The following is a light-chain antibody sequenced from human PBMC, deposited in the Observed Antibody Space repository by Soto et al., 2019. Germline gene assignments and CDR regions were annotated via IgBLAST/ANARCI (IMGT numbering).Light chain of an antibody. Sequence: QLVLTQPPSVSGAPGQRVTISCTGSSSNIGAGYDVHWYQQLPGTAPKLLIDCNSNRPSGLPDRFSGSKSGTSSSLAITGLQAEDEADYYCQSYDSSLSVHVFGTGTKVTVL. V-gene: IGLV1-40*01. CDR3: QSYDSSLSVHV. CDR2: CNS. J-gene: IGLJ1*01. CDR1: SSNIGAGYD.